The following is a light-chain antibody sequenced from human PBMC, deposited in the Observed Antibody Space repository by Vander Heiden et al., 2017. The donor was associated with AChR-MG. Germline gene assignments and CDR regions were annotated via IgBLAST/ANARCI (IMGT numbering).Light chain of an antibody. V-gene: IGKV3-15*01. CDR2: AVS. CDR1: QSVSNN. J-gene: IGKJ4*01. CDR3: QQDHNWLT. Sequence: DIVMTQSPVTVSVSPGERATLSCRASQSVSNNLAWYQQKPGLAPRLLIYAVSVRATGVPARFSGSGSGTDFTLTISRLQSEDFAIYYCQQDHNWLTFGGGTKVEI.